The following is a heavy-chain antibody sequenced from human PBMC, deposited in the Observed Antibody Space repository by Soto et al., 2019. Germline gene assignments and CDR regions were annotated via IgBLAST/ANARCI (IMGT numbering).Heavy chain of an antibody. J-gene: IGHJ6*02. D-gene: IGHD1-26*01. CDR3: AKDGAGWELRTYYGMDV. CDR2: ISYDGSNK. V-gene: IGHV3-30*18. CDR1: GFTFSSYG. Sequence: QVQLVESGGGVVQPGRSLRLSCATSGFTFSSYGMHWVRQAPGKGLEWVAVISYDGSNKYYADSVKGRFTISRDNSKNALYLQMNGLRAEDTAVYYCAKDGAGWELRTYYGMDVWSQATTVTVSS.